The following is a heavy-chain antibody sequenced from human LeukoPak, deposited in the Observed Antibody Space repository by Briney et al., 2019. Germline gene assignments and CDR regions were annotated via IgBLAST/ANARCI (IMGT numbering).Heavy chain of an antibody. CDR2: IRHDGTNK. J-gene: IGHJ4*02. CDR3: AKVRFGEYFAYFDY. CDR1: GFTFSNYG. Sequence: GGSLRLSCAASGFTFSNYGIHWVRQAPGKGLEWVAFIRHDGTNKYYADSMKGRFTISRDNSKNTLYLQMNSLRAEDTAVYYCAKVRFGEYFAYFDYWGQGTLVTVSS. D-gene: IGHD3-16*01. V-gene: IGHV3-30*02.